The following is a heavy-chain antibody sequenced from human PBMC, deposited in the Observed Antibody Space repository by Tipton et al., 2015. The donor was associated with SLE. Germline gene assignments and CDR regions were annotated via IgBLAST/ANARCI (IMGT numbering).Heavy chain of an antibody. V-gene: IGHV1-46*01. CDR3: VRGWGYGDP. CDR2: IDPSGGST. J-gene: IGHJ5*02. D-gene: IGHD3-16*01. CDR1: GYTFTDYY. Sequence: QSGAEVKKPGASVKVSCKASGYTFTDYYMYWVRQAPGQGLEWMGVIDPSGGSTSYAQKFQGRVTMSMHTSTSTVYMELSSLRSDDTAVYYCVRGWGYGDPWGQGTLVTVSS.